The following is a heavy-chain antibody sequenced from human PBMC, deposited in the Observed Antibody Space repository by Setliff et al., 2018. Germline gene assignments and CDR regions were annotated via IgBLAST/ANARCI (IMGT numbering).Heavy chain of an antibody. V-gene: IGHV2-70*16. D-gene: IGHD1-26*01. CDR1: DGSIRSGDYW. J-gene: IGHJ4*02. Sequence: TLSLTCTVSDGSIRSGDYWGWIRQPPGKALEWLARIDWDDDKFYSTSLKTRLTLSKDTSKNQVVLTMTNMDPVDTATYYCARSPSGEFDYWGQGTLVTVSS. CDR2: IDWDDDK. CDR3: ARSPSGEFDY.